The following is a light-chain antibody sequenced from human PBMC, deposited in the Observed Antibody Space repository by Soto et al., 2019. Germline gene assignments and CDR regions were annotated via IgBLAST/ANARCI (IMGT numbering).Light chain of an antibody. J-gene: IGKJ5*01. Sequence: EIVMTQSPVTLSVSPGERVTLSCRASQSVSNNLAWYQQKSGQAPRLLIYAASTRVTGIPARFSGSWSGTEFTLTISSLQSEDFAIYYCQQYNNWPPVTFGQGTRLDIK. CDR1: QSVSNN. V-gene: IGKV3-15*01. CDR2: AAS. CDR3: QQYNNWPPVT.